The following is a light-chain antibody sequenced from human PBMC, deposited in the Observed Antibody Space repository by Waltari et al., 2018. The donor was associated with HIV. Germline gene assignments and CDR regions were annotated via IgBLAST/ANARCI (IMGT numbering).Light chain of an antibody. V-gene: IGLV5-45*03. J-gene: IGLJ3*02. CDR3: MIWYGNIWV. CDR1: SGVNVQNYR. Sequence: QAVLTQPFSLSASPGASASLSCTLRSGVNVQNYRIYWYQQRPGSPPRYLRRYKSESDKELGSGIPSRFSGSTDVPANAGNLVISGLQSEDEADYYCMIWYGNIWVFGGGTKLTV. CDR2: YKSESDK.